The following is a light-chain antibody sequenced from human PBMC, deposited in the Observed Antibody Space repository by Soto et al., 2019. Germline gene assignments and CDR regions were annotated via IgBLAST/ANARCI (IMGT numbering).Light chain of an antibody. J-gene: IGKJ1*01. CDR1: QSVSNS. CDR2: DAS. Sequence: EIVLTQSPATLSLSPGERATLSCRASQSVSNSLAWYQQKSGQAPRLLIYDASNRAPGIPARFSGSGSVTDFTLTISSLEPEDFAVDYCQQRSNWPPWTFGQGTKVEIK. V-gene: IGKV3-11*01. CDR3: QQRSNWPPWT.